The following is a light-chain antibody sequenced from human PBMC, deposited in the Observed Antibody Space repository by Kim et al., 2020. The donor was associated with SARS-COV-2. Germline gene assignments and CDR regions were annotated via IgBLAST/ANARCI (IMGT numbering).Light chain of an antibody. Sequence: ATPGDRGNISCKASQDIDGRLNWYQQKPGEAPNIIIQDATTLVPGVSPRFSGSGFGTDVSLTMNNMQSEDAADYYCLQHDNFPLTFGQGTRVDIK. J-gene: IGKJ1*01. V-gene: IGKV5-2*01. CDR3: LQHDNFPLT. CDR1: QDIDGR. CDR2: DAT.